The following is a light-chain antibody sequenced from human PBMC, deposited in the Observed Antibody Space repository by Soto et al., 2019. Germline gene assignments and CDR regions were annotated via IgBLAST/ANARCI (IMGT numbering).Light chain of an antibody. V-gene: IGKV1-5*03. CDR3: QQYNSYLWT. CDR1: QSISSY. J-gene: IGKJ1*01. Sequence: DIQMTQSPSSLSASVGDRVTITCRASQSISSYLNWYQQKPGKAPKLLIYKASSLESGVPSRFSGSGSGTEFTLTISSLQPDDFATYYCQQYNSYLWTFGQGTKV. CDR2: KAS.